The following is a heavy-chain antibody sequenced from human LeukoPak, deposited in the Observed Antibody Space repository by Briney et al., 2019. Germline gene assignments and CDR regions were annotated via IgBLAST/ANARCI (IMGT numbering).Heavy chain of an antibody. Sequence: SETLSLTCTVSGGSISSYYWSWIRQPAGKGQEWIGRIYTSGSTNYNPSLKSRVTMSVDTSKNQFSLKLSSVTAADTAVYYCARDRASSGSNWFDPWGQGTLVTVSS. CDR3: ARDRASSGSNWFDP. V-gene: IGHV4-4*07. CDR2: IYTSGST. J-gene: IGHJ5*02. CDR1: GGSISSYY. D-gene: IGHD3-22*01.